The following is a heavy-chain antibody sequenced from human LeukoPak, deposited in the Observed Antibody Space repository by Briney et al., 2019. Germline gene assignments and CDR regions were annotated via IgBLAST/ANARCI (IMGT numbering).Heavy chain of an antibody. CDR2: IYTSGST. Sequence: SETLSLTCTVSGGSISSYYWSWIRQPAGKGLEWIGRIYTSGSTNYNPSLKSRVTMSVDTSKNQFSLKLSSVTAADTAVYYCAREIAAAGKDYFDYWGQGTLVTVSS. CDR3: AREIAAAGKDYFDY. V-gene: IGHV4-4*07. CDR1: GGSISSYY. D-gene: IGHD6-13*01. J-gene: IGHJ4*02.